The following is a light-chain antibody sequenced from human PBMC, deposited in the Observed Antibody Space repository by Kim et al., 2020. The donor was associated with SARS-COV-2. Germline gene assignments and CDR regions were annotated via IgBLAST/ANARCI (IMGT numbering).Light chain of an antibody. CDR3: QQSAKTPYT. Sequence: SASVGDILTVTCRASQDISSYLNWFQQKPGKAPNARINGASCLQSGVPSRCSGNGSVTDFSHTISSLQPEDFSVYYCQQSAKTPYTFGQSTKLEIK. CDR1: QDISSY. CDR2: GAS. V-gene: IGKV1-39*01. J-gene: IGKJ2*01.